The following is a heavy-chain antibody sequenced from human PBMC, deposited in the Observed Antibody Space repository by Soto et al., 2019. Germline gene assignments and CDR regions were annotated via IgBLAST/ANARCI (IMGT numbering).Heavy chain of an antibody. V-gene: IGHV3-48*01. J-gene: IGHJ4*02. Sequence: EVQLVESGGGLVQPGGSLRLSCAASGFTFSSYSMNWVRQAPGKGLEWVSYISSSSSTIYYADSVKGRFTISRDNAKNSLYLQMKGLRAEDTAVYYCARAQWVATTYFDYWGQGTLVTVSS. CDR3: ARAQWVATTYFDY. D-gene: IGHD5-12*01. CDR2: ISSSSSTI. CDR1: GFTFSSYS.